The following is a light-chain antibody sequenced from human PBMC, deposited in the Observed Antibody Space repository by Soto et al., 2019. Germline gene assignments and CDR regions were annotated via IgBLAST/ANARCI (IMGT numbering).Light chain of an antibody. CDR3: QQYNSYSWT. V-gene: IGKV1-5*03. Sequence: DIQMTQSPSTLSASVGDRVTITCRASQSINSWLAWYQQKPGKAPNLLIYKASSLQSGVPSRFSGSGSGTEFTLTISSLQPDDSATYYCQQYNSYSWTFGRGTKVEIK. CDR2: KAS. CDR1: QSINSW. J-gene: IGKJ1*01.